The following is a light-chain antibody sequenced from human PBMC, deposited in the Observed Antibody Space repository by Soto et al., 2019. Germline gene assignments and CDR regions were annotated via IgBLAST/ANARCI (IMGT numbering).Light chain of an antibody. V-gene: IGKV1-5*01. J-gene: IGKJ1*01. CDR2: GAS. CDR3: QHHDSYSQT. Sequence: DSQLTQSPPTLSASVGDRGTITCRASQRIRYDLAWCQHLPGKAPKLLIYGASSLQRGVPSRYSGSGFGTEFSLTISSLQPEDFATYFCQHHDSYSQTFGQGTKVEIK. CDR1: QRIRYD.